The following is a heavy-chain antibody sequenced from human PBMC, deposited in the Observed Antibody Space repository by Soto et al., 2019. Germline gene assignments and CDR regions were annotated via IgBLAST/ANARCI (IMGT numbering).Heavy chain of an antibody. CDR2: IIPIFGTA. CDR3: AREILWFGESSTYYYYCMDF. Sequence: SVKVSCKASGGTFSSYAISWVRQAPGQGLEWMGGIIPIFGTANYAQKFQGRVTITADKSTSTAYMELSSLRSEDTAVYYCAREILWFGESSTYYYYCMDFWGQGTTGSVSS. CDR1: GGTFSSYA. D-gene: IGHD3-10*01. J-gene: IGHJ6*02. V-gene: IGHV1-69*06.